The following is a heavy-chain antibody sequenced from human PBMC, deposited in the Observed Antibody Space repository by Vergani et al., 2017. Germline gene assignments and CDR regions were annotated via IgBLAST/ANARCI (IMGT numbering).Heavy chain of an antibody. V-gene: IGHV1-24*01. Sequence: QVQLVQSGAEVKKPGASVKVSCKVSGYTLTELSMHWVRQAPGKGLEWMGGFDPEDGGTIYAQKFQGRVTMTEDTSTDTAYMELSSLRSEDTAVYYCAARRINYYDSTRYYAFDIWGQGTMVTVSS. CDR1: GYTLTELS. CDR3: AARRINYYDSTRYYAFDI. J-gene: IGHJ3*02. D-gene: IGHD3-22*01. CDR2: FDPEDGGT.